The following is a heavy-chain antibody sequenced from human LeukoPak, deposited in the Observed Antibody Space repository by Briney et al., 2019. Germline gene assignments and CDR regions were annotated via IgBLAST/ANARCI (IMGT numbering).Heavy chain of an antibody. J-gene: IGHJ4*02. V-gene: IGHV3-73*01. CDR3: TRRGDGDYGDY. CDR1: GFNFSDFA. D-gene: IGHD4-17*01. Sequence: AGGSLRLSCAASGFNFSDFAMHWVRQASGKGLEWVGGIRSKANSYGTAYAASVKGRFTISRDDSKNTAYLQMNSLKTEDTAVYYCTRRGDGDYGDYWGQGTLVTVSS. CDR2: IRSKANSYGT.